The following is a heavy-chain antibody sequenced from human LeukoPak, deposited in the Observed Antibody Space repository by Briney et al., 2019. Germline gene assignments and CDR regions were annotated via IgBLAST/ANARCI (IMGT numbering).Heavy chain of an antibody. J-gene: IGHJ6*02. V-gene: IGHV4-4*09. CDR1: GGSISSYY. CDR2: IYTSGST. CDR3: ARDASYGMDV. Sequence: SETLSLTCTVSGGSISSYYWSWIRQPPGKGLEWIGYIYTSGSTNYNPSLKSRVTMSVDTSKNQFSLKLSSVTAADTAVYYCARDASYGMDVWGQGTTVTVSS.